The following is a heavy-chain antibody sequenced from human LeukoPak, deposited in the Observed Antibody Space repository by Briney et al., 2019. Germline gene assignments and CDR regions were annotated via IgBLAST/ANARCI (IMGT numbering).Heavy chain of an antibody. D-gene: IGHD6-19*01. V-gene: IGHV4-30-4*08. CDR2: IYYSGST. CDR3: GRDSGMAGTSFDY. Sequence: SQTLSLTCTVSGGSISSGDYYWSWIRQPPGKGLEWIGYIYYSGSTYYNPSLKSRVTISVDTSKNQFSLKLSSVTAADTAVYYCGRDSGMAGTSFDYWGQGTLVTVSS. J-gene: IGHJ4*02. CDR1: GGSISSGDYY.